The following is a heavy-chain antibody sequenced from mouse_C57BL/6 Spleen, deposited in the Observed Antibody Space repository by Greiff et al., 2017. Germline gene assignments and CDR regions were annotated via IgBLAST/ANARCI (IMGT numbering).Heavy chain of an antibody. D-gene: IGHD2-12*01. J-gene: IGHJ1*03. CDR3: ARERPSWYFDV. CDR2: ISPSNGCT. Sequence: QVQLQQPGTELVKPGASVKLSCKASGYTFTSYWMHWVKPRPGKGLEWIGNISPSNGCTNYNEKFQSKATLTVAKSSNTPYMQLRSLTSADSAVYDCARERPSWYFDVWGTGTTVTVSS. V-gene: IGHV1-53*01. CDR1: GYTFTSYW.